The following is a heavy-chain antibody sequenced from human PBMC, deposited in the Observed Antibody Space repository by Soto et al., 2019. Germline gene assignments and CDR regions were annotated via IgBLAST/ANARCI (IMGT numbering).Heavy chain of an antibody. CDR3: ARGLSQFRGVPRRRDNWFDR. CDR2: IIPIFGTA. D-gene: IGHD3-10*01. V-gene: IGHV1-69*13. CDR1: GGTFSSYA. Sequence: SVKVSCKASGGTFSSYAISWVRQAPGQGLEWMGGIIPIFGTANYAQKFQGRVTITADESTSTAYMELSSLSSEHTAVYYCARGLSQFRGVPRRRDNWFDRWGQGTLVTVSS. J-gene: IGHJ5*02.